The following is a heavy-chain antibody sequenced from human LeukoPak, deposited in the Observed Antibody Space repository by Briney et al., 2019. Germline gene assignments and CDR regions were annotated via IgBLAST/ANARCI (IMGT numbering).Heavy chain of an antibody. V-gene: IGHV4-39*07. CDR3: AREESGYSYGYARAY. CDR2: IYYSGST. J-gene: IGHJ4*02. Sequence: SETLSLTCTVSGGSISSSSYYWGWIRQPPGKGLEWIGSIYYSGSTYYNPSLKSRVTISVDTSKNQFSLKLSSVTAADTAVYYCAREESGYSYGYARAYWGQGTLVTVSS. D-gene: IGHD5-18*01. CDR1: GGSISSSSYY.